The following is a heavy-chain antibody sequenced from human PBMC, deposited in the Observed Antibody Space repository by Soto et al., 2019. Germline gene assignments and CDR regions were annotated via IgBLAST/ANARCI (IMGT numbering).Heavy chain of an antibody. Sequence: QVQLQESGPGLVKPSETLSLTCTVSGGSVSSGSYYWSWIRQPPGKGLEWIGYIYYSGSTNYNPSLKSRVTISVDTSKNQFSLKLSSVTAADTAVYYCARELVVVTAGFDYWGQGTLVTVSS. V-gene: IGHV4-61*01. CDR2: IYYSGST. CDR1: GGSVSSGSYY. CDR3: ARELVVVTAGFDY. D-gene: IGHD2-21*02. J-gene: IGHJ4*02.